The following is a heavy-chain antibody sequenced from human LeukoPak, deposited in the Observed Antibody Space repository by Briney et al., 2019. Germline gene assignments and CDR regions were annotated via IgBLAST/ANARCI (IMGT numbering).Heavy chain of an antibody. Sequence: SETLSLTCTVSGGSISSSGKYGAWIRQPPGKGLEWMGSMFYSGTTYYNPSLKSRVTISVDTSKNQFSLKLSSVTAADTALYYCVSYCSGGRCDDGGQGTLVTVSS. J-gene: IGHJ4*02. CDR3: VSYCSGGRCDD. V-gene: IGHV4-39*01. CDR2: MFYSGTT. CDR1: GGSISSSGKY. D-gene: IGHD2-15*01.